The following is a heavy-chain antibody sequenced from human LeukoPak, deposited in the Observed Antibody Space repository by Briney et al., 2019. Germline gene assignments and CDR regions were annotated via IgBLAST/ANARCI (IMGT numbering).Heavy chain of an antibody. Sequence: SETLSLTCTVSGGSISSGGYYWSWIRQHPGKGLEWIGYIYYSGSTYYNPSLKSRVTISVDTSKNQFSLKLSSVTAADTAVYYCARGFGGATGYFDYWGQGTLVTVSS. CDR3: ARGFGGATGYFDY. V-gene: IGHV4-31*03. D-gene: IGHD3-16*01. CDR2: IYYSGST. CDR1: GGSISSGGYY. J-gene: IGHJ4*02.